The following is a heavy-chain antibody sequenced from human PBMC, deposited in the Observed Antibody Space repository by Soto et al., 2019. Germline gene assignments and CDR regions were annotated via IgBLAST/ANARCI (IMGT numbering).Heavy chain of an antibody. V-gene: IGHV3-53*01. CDR1: EFSISSNY. Sequence: TGVSLRLACAASEFSISSNYMSWFRPAPGKGLEWVSVIYSGGSTYYADSVRGRFTISRDNSKNTLYLQMKSLRAEDTAVYYCARDPPATRHGMDVWGQGTTVTVSS. J-gene: IGHJ6*02. CDR2: IYSGGST. CDR3: ARDPPATRHGMDV.